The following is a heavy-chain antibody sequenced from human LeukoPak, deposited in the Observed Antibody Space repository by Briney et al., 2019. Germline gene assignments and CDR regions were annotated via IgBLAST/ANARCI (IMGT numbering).Heavy chain of an antibody. CDR1: GFTFSSYN. J-gene: IGHJ4*02. CDR3: ARDCWDYGSGSYCGIDY. Sequence: GGSLRLSCAASGFTFSSYNMNWVRQAPGKGLEWVSSITSSSNYIYYADSVEGRFTISRDNAKNSLYLQMNSLRAEDTTVYYCARDCWDYGSGSYCGIDYWGQGTLVTVSS. CDR2: ITSSSNYI. D-gene: IGHD3-10*01. V-gene: IGHV3-21*03.